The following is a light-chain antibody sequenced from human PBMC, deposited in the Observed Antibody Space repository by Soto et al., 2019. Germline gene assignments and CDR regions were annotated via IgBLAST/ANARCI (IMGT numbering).Light chain of an antibody. CDR3: SSYAGSLYV. CDR2: EVT. CDR1: SSDVGGYNY. Sequence: QSALTHPPSASGSPGQSVTISCTGTSSDVGGYNYVSWYQQHPGKAPKLMIYEVTKRPSGVPDRFSGSKSGNTASLTVSGLQAEDEADYYCSSYAGSLYVFGTGTKVTVL. J-gene: IGLJ1*01. V-gene: IGLV2-8*01.